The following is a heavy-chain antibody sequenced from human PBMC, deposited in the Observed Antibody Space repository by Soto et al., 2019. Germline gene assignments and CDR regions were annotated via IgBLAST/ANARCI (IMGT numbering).Heavy chain of an antibody. CDR2: ISYDGSNK. V-gene: IGHV3-30-3*01. D-gene: IGHD3-10*01. CDR3: MVRGANYFDY. CDR1: GFTFSSYA. Sequence: QVQLVESGGGVVQPGRSLRLSCAASGFTFSSYAMHWVRQAPGKGLEWVAVISYDGSNKYYADSVKGRFTISRDNSKNTLYLQMNSLRAEDTAVYYCMVRGANYFDYWGQGTLVTVSS. J-gene: IGHJ4*02.